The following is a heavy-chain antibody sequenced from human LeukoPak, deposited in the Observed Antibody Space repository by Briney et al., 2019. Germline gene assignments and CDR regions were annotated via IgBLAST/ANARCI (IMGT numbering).Heavy chain of an antibody. D-gene: IGHD1-26*01. CDR1: GGSISSYY. Sequence: NPSETLSLTCTVSGGSISSYYWSWIRQPPGKGLEWIGYIYYSGSTNYNPSLKSRVTISVDTSKNQFSLKLSSVTAADTAVYYCAREYSGSYEAWFDPWGQGTLVTVSS. V-gene: IGHV4-59*01. CDR2: IYYSGST. J-gene: IGHJ5*02. CDR3: AREYSGSYEAWFDP.